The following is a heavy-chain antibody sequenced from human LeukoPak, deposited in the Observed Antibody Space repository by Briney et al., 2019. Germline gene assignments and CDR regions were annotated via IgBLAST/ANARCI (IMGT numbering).Heavy chain of an antibody. CDR3: ARGAVPSSGWYYFDY. CDR1: GFTVSSNY. Sequence: GGSLRLSCAASGFTVSSNYMSWVRQAPGKGLEWVSVIYSGGSTYYADSVKGRFTISRHNSKNTLYLQMSSLRAEDTAVYYCARGAVPSSGWYYFDYWGQGTLVTVSS. V-gene: IGHV3-53*04. CDR2: IYSGGST. J-gene: IGHJ4*02. D-gene: IGHD6-19*01.